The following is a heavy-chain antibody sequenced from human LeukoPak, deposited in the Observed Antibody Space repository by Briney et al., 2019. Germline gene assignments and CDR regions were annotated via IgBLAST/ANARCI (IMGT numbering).Heavy chain of an antibody. Sequence: PGGSLRLSCAASGFTFSKYWMHWVRQVPGKGLVWVSLINGDGRPTNYADFVKGRFTISRDNAKNTLSLQVNSLRAEDTAVYYCATGNYYDSRGYYTFGYWGQGTLVTVSS. J-gene: IGHJ1*01. CDR1: GFTFSKYW. V-gene: IGHV3-74*01. CDR2: INGDGRPT. CDR3: ATGNYYDSRGYYTFGY. D-gene: IGHD3-22*01.